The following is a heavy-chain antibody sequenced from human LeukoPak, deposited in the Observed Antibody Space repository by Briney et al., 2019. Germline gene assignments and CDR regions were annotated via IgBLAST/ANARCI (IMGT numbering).Heavy chain of an antibody. J-gene: IGHJ4*02. CDR2: VTAFNENT. CDR1: GFALTTYN. Sequence: ASVKVSCKASGFALTTYNIVWLRQAPGQGLEWLGWVTAFNENTDYSRKVQGRVTMTRDRSTDTAYMELRSLRFDDTAVYYCARSARLMKGVVEVTALDDWGQGTLVTVSS. V-gene: IGHV1-18*01. D-gene: IGHD3-3*01. CDR3: ARSARLMKGVVEVTALDD.